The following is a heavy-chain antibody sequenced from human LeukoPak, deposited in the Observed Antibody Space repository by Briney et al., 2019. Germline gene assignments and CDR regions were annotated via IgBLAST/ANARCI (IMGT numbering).Heavy chain of an antibody. CDR2: IYYTGST. Sequence: SETLSLTCTVSGGSISSYYWSWIRQPPGKGLEWIGYIYYTGSTNYNPSLKSRVTISVDTSKIQFSLKLSSVTVADTAVYFCARDLMAVAGNNPDYWGQGTLVTVSS. CDR3: ARDLMAVAGNNPDY. J-gene: IGHJ4*02. D-gene: IGHD6-19*01. CDR1: GGSISSYY. V-gene: IGHV4-59*01.